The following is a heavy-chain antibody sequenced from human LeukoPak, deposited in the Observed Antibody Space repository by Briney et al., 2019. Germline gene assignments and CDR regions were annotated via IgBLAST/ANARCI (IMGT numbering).Heavy chain of an antibody. Sequence: SETLSLTCTVSGYSISSGSYYWSWIRQPAGKGLEWIGRIYTSGSTNYNPSLKSRVTISVDTSKNQFSLKLSSVTAADTAVYYCARDVRFLEWSNWFDPWGQGTLVTVSS. V-gene: IGHV4-61*02. CDR2: IYTSGST. CDR3: ARDVRFLEWSNWFDP. CDR1: GYSISSGSYY. J-gene: IGHJ5*02. D-gene: IGHD3-3*01.